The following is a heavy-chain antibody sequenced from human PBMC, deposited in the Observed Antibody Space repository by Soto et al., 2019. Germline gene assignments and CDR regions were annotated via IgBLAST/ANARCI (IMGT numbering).Heavy chain of an antibody. Sequence: QVHLVQSGTEVRKPGASVMVSCKTSGYPFNNYYIHWIRQAPGQGLEWMGIISPSDGRTYYAQKFLGRVTVPKDASTSTVFMELTSLTSDDTAIYYCARALTEFDFWGPGTKVTVSS. V-gene: IGHV1-46*02. J-gene: IGHJ4*02. CDR3: ARALTEFDF. CDR2: ISPSDGRT. D-gene: IGHD7-27*01. CDR1: GYPFNNYY.